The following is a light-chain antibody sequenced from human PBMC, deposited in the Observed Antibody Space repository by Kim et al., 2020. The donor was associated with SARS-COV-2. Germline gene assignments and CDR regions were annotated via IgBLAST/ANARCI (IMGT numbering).Light chain of an antibody. CDR2: YDS. V-gene: IGLV3-21*04. CDR3: QVWDSSSDHVV. CDR1: NIGSKS. Sequence: APGKTARITCGGNNIGSKSVHWYQQKPGQAPVLVIYYDSDRASGIPERFSGSNSGNTATLTISRVEAGDEADYYCQVWDSSSDHVVFGGGTQLTVL. J-gene: IGLJ2*01.